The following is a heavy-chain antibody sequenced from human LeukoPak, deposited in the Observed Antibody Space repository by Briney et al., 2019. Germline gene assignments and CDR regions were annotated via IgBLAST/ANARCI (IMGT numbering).Heavy chain of an antibody. CDR2: IKQDGSEK. J-gene: IGHJ3*02. D-gene: IGHD6-13*01. Sequence: GGSLRLSCAASGFTFSSYWMSWVRQAPGKGLEWVANIKQDGSEKYYVDSVKGRFTISRDNAKNSLYLQMNSLRAEDTAVYYCARDRIAAAGTVAFDIWGQGTMVTASS. CDR3: ARDRIAAAGTVAFDI. V-gene: IGHV3-7*01. CDR1: GFTFSSYW.